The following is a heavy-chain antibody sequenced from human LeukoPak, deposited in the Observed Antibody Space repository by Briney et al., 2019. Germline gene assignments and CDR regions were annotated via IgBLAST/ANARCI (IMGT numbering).Heavy chain of an antibody. Sequence: SETLSLTCTVSGGSINSYYWNWIRQSPGKGLEWIGYIYYSGNTNYNPSLKSRVIISVDTSKNQFSLKLSSVTAADTAVYYCARNSGYAEGDYWGQGTLVTVSS. D-gene: IGHD5-12*01. CDR3: ARNSGYAEGDY. CDR1: GGSINSYY. J-gene: IGHJ4*02. CDR2: IYYSGNT. V-gene: IGHV4-59*08.